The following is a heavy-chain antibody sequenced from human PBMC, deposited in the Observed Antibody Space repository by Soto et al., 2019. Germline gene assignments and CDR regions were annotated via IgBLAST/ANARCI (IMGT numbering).Heavy chain of an antibody. J-gene: IGHJ3*01. CDR1: GGPFGSSA. D-gene: IGHD3-16*01. Sequence: QVQLVQSGADVKKPGSSVNVSCKTSGGPFGSSAISWVRQAPAQGLEWMGEIIPVFDKANYAQNFQGRLTITADEPTGTVFMRLSSLRSEDAAVYFCARLRRDWGDAFDLWGLGTFVTVSS. CDR3: ARLRRDWGDAFDL. V-gene: IGHV1-69*01. CDR2: IIPVFDKA.